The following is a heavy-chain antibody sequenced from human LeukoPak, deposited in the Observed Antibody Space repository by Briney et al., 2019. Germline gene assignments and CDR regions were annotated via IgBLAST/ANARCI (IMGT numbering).Heavy chain of an antibody. CDR2: IYSGGST. V-gene: IGHV3-53*04. CDR3: AREGGYLRGSYRYDAFDL. Sequence: SGGSLRLSCAASGFIVSSTYMTCVRQAPGQGLEWVSVIYSGGSTYYANSVKGRFTISRHNSENTVYLQMNSLRSEDTAVYYCAREGGYLRGSYRYDAFDLWGQGTMVTVSS. D-gene: IGHD3-16*02. CDR1: GFIVSSTY. J-gene: IGHJ3*01.